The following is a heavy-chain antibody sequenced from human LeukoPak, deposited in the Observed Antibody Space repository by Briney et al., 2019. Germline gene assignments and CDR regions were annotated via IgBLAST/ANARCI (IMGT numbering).Heavy chain of an antibody. CDR2: IHYSGST. D-gene: IGHD3-10*01. V-gene: IGHV4-59*08. CDR3: ARHGFGSGFSPMRWFDP. J-gene: IGHJ5*02. Sequence: KPSETLSLTCTVSGGSISSYYWSWIRQPPGKGLEWIGYIHYSGSTNNNPSLKSRVTISVDTSKNQFSLKLSSVTAADTAVYYCARHGFGSGFSPMRWFDPWGQGTLVTVSS. CDR1: GGSISSYY.